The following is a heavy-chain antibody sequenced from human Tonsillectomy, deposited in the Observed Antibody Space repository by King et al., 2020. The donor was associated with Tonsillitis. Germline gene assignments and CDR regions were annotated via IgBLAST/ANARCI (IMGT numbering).Heavy chain of an antibody. CDR1: GGSISSGGHS. V-gene: IGHV4-30-2*01. Sequence: QLQESGSGLVKPSQTLSLTCAVSGGSISSGGHSWSWIRQPPGKGLDGIGYTYHSGSTYYNPSLKSRVTISVDRSKNQFSLKLSSVTAADTAVYYCARGNSGYDVIDYWGQGTLVTVSS. D-gene: IGHD5-12*01. CDR3: ARGNSGYDVIDY. CDR2: TYHSGST. J-gene: IGHJ4*02.